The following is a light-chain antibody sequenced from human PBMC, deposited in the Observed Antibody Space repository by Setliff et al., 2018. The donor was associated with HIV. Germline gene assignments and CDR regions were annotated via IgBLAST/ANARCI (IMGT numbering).Light chain of an antibody. CDR2: EVR. J-gene: IGLJ1*01. V-gene: IGLV2-14*03. CDR3: SSYAITNTLP. CDR1: GSDVGGYNY. Sequence: QSALTQPASVSGSPGQSITISCTGTGSDVGGYNYVSWYQQHPGKAPKLIIYEVRHRPSGVSNRFSGSKSGNTASLTISGLQAEDEADYYCSSYAITNTLPFGTGTKV.